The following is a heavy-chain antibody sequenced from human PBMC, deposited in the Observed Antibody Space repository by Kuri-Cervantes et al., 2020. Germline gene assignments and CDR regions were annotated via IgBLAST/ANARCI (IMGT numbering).Heavy chain of an antibody. CDR3: AGRHYYDSSGYEDAFDI. V-gene: IGHV4-34*01. J-gene: IGHJ3*02. CDR2: INHRGST. Sequence: SETLSLTCAVYGGSFSSYYWSWMRQTPGKGLEWIGQINHRGSTTHNPSLKSRVTISADTSKNQFSLKLSSVTAADTAVYYCAGRHYYDSSGYEDAFDIWGQGTMVTVSS. CDR1: GGSFSSYY. D-gene: IGHD3-22*01.